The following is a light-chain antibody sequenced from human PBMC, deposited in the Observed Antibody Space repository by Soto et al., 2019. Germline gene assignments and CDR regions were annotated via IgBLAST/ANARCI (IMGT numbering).Light chain of an antibody. Sequence: DIQMTQSPSSLPASVGDRVTITCRASQGISTYLNWYQQKPGKAPKVLIYAASSLQSGVPSRFSGSGSETDFTLTISCLQSEDLATYYCQQYYSYPSITFGQGTRLEI. CDR3: QQYYSYPSIT. J-gene: IGKJ5*01. CDR1: QGISTY. V-gene: IGKV1-39*01. CDR2: AAS.